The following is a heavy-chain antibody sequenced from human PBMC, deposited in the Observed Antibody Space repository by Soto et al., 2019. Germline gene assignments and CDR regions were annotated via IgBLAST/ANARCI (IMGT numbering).Heavy chain of an antibody. Sequence: EVQLVESGGGLIQPGGSLRLSCAVSGFTVSNNYMSWVRQAPGKGLEGVSVIYSGGYTAYGDSVKGRFTISRDNSKNTLILQKKGLGAADAAVFYGGAPPGGGGYWGQGTLVTVSS. J-gene: IGHJ4*02. CDR1: GFTVSNNY. V-gene: IGHV3-53*01. CDR3: GAPPGGGGY. CDR2: IYSGGYT. D-gene: IGHD3-10*01.